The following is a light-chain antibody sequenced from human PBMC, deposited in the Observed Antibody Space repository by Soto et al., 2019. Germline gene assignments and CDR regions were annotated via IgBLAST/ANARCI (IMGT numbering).Light chain of an antibody. CDR1: STDVGAYNY. J-gene: IGLJ2*01. CDR3: SSYAGSNNLVV. CDR2: EVS. V-gene: IGLV2-8*01. Sequence: QSALTQPPSASGSPGQSVTVSCTGTSTDVGAYNYVSWYQQHPGKVPKLMIYEVSKRPSGVPDRFSGSKSGNTASLTVSGLQAEDEADYYCSSYAGSNNLVVFGGGTKLTVL.